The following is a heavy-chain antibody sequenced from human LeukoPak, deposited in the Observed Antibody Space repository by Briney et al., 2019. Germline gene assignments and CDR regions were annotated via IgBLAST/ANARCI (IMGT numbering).Heavy chain of an antibody. CDR1: GYTFMSYG. V-gene: IGHV1-18*01. Sequence: GASVKVSCRASGYTFMSYGISWVRQAPGQGLEWMGWISAYNGKTNYAQNLQGRVTMTTDTSTSTAYMELRSLRSDDTAVYYCARDLLAYYDSSAYYYFEHWGQGTLVTVSS. J-gene: IGHJ1*01. CDR2: ISAYNGKT. D-gene: IGHD3-22*01. CDR3: ARDLLAYYDSSAYYYFEH.